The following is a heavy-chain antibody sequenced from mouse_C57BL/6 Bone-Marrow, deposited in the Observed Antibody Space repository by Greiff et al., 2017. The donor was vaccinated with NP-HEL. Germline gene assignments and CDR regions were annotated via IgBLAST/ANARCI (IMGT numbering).Heavy chain of an antibody. CDR2: ISGGGGDT. V-gene: IGHV5-9*01. J-gene: IGHJ1*03. D-gene: IGHD1-1*01. CDR1: GFTFSSYT. CDR3: ARRDYYGPSRYFDV. Sequence: EVKLMESGGGLVKPGGSLKLSCAASGFTFSSYTMYWVRQTPEKRLEWVATISGGGGDTYYPDSVKGRFTIASDKAENTLYLQMSRLRTEDTALYYCARRDYYGPSRYFDVWGTGTTVTVSA.